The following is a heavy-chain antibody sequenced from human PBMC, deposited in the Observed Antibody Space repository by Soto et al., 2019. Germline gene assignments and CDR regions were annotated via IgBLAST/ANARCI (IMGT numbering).Heavy chain of an antibody. D-gene: IGHD3-16*01. J-gene: IGHJ4*02. CDR2: IFPGDSDT. V-gene: IGHV5-51*01. CDR3: VRPNFGALTHFDF. Sequence: PGESLKISCKAIGYTFTNYWIGWVRQTPGKGLEWMGIIFPGDSDTRYNPSLEGQVTVSADESISTAYLRWNTLKASDTAMYYCVRPNFGALTHFDFWGQGTLVTVSS. CDR1: GYTFTNYW.